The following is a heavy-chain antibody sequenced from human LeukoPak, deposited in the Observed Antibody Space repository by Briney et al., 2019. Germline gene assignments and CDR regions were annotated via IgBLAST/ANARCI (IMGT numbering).Heavy chain of an antibody. D-gene: IGHD6-13*01. Sequence: GSLRLSCAASGFTFSSYSMNWVLQAPGKGLEWGSSISSSSSYIYYADSVKGRFTISRDNAKNSLYLQMNSLRAEDTAVYYCARDRRRSSSWFGTQEGGMDVWGQGTTVTVSS. CDR3: ARDRRRSSSWFGTQEGGMDV. CDR2: ISSSSSYI. J-gene: IGHJ6*02. V-gene: IGHV3-21*01. CDR1: GFTFSSYS.